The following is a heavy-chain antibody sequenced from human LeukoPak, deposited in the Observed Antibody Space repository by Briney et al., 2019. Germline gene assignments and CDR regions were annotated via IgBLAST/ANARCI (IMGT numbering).Heavy chain of an antibody. CDR3: ARRYSSGWYYFDY. CDR2: INHSGST. Sequence: AETLSLTCAVYGGPFSGYYWSWIRQPPGKGLEWIGEINHSGSTNYNPSLKSRVTISVDTSKNQFSLKLSSVTAADTAVYYCARRYSSGWYYFDYWGQGTLVTVS. V-gene: IGHV4-34*01. D-gene: IGHD6-19*01. CDR1: GGPFSGYY. J-gene: IGHJ4*02.